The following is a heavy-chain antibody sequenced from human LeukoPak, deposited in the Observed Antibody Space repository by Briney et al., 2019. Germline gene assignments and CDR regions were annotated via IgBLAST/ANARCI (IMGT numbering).Heavy chain of an antibody. Sequence: GGTLRLSCVASGFSFSYHGMNWVRQAPGKGLEWVSYMSSSGNSKHYADSVKGRFTISRDNAKNSLYLQMNSLRAEDTAVYYCAGEMATTSLDAFDYWGQGTLVTVSS. D-gene: IGHD5-24*01. J-gene: IGHJ4*02. V-gene: IGHV3-48*04. CDR2: MSSSGNSK. CDR1: GFSFSYHG. CDR3: AGEMATTSLDAFDY.